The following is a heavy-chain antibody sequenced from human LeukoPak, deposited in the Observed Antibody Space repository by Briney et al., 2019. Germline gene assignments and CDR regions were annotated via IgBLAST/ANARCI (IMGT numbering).Heavy chain of an antibody. J-gene: IGHJ4*02. Sequence: SETLSLTCTVSGDSISSYYWSWIRQPPGKGLEWIGDIYNSGSTNYNPSLKSRVTISVDTSKNQFSLKLGSVTAADTAVYYCARVANRGGRGDSYYFDYWGQGTLVTFSS. D-gene: IGHD2-21*02. CDR2: IYNSGST. V-gene: IGHV4-59*01. CDR3: ARVANRGGRGDSYYFDY. CDR1: GDSISSYY.